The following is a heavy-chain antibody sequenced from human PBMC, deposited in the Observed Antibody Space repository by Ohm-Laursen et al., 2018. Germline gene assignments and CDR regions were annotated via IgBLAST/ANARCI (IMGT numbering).Heavy chain of an antibody. CDR3: AKGTTDVDY. J-gene: IGHJ4*02. CDR2: INSDGSIT. CDR1: GFTFSSYW. D-gene: IGHD1-1*01. V-gene: IGHV3-74*01. Sequence: SLRLSCSASGFTFSSYWMHWVRQAPGKGLVWVSRINSDGSITTYADSVKGRFTISRDNSKNTLYLQMNSLRAEDTAVYYCAKGTTDVDYWGQGTLVTVSS.